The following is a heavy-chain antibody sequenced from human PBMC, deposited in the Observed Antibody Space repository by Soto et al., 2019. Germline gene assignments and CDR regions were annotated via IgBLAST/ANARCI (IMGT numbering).Heavy chain of an antibody. D-gene: IGHD5-18*01. CDR3: VRDSGYYRTSH. CDR1: VGSISSSGNY. CDR2: ISYGGTI. V-gene: IGHV4-39*01. J-gene: IGHJ4*02. Sequence: SETLSLTCTVSVGSISSSGNYWGWIRQPPGKGLEWITSISYGGTIYYNPSLKSRVTISADTSKNQFSLKLSSVTAADTAIYYCVRDSGYYRTSHWGQGTLVTVSS.